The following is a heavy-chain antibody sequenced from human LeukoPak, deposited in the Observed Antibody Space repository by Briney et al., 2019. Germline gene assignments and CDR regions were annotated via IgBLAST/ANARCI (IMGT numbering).Heavy chain of an antibody. J-gene: IGHJ3*02. CDR2: ISAYNGNT. CDR3: ACTVGADIPDAFDI. Sequence: ASVKVSCKPSGYTFTSYGVTWVRQAPGQGLEWMGWISAYNGNTNYAQKLQGRVTLTTDTSTNTAYMELRSLRSDDTAVCYCACTVGADIPDAFDIWGQGTMVTVSS. CDR1: GYTFTSYG. D-gene: IGHD1-26*01. V-gene: IGHV1-18*01.